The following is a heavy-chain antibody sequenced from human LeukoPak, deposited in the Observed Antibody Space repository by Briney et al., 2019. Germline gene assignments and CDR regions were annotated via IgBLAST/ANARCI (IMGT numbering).Heavy chain of an antibody. Sequence: PSETLSLTCTVSGGSISSSSYYWGWLRQAPGKGLEWIGSIYYSGSTYYNPSLKSRVTISVDTSKNQFSLKLSSVTAADTAVYYCATLGMGYWGQGTLVTVSS. CDR3: ATLGMGY. D-gene: IGHD7-27*01. CDR1: GGSISSSSYY. J-gene: IGHJ4*02. V-gene: IGHV4-39*07. CDR2: IYYSGST.